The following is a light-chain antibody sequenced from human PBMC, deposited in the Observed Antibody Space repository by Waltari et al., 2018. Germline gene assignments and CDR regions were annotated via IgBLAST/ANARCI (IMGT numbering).Light chain of an antibody. J-gene: IGLJ1*01. V-gene: IGLV2-23*01. CDR2: ETT. CDR3: CSYAGSSTFV. Sequence: QSALTQPASVSGSPGQSISISCSGTSGDVEIYTLVSWYQQHPGKAPQLLIYETTKRPSGVSVRISGSKSGNTAYRTVSGLQAEDESDYYCCSYAGSSTFVFGSGTRVTV. CDR1: SGDVEIYTL.